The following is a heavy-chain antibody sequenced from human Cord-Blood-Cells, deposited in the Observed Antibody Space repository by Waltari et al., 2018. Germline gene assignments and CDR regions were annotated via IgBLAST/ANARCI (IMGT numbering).Heavy chain of an antibody. CDR2: IYSGGRT. CDR1: GFTVSSNY. V-gene: IGHV3-53*01. J-gene: IGHJ4*02. Sequence: EVQLVESGGGLIQPGGSLRLSCAASGFTVSSNYMSWVRQAPGKGREWVSVIYSGGRTYYADSVKGRFTISRDNSKNTLYLQMNSLRAEDTAVYYCAREVPGVYYFDYWGQGTLVTVSS. CDR3: AREVPGVYYFDY. D-gene: IGHD3-10*01.